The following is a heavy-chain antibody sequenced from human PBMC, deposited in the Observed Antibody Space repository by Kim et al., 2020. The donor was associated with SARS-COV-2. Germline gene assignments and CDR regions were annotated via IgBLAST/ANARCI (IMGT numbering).Heavy chain of an antibody. CDR1: GYTFISHG. CDR3: LRDLSGSHLGGSFDS. CDR2: INGGDGNT. D-gene: IGHD1-26*01. J-gene: IGHJ4*02. Sequence: ASVKVSCKASGYTFISHGMHWVRQAPGQRPEWMGWINGGDGNTVYSQKSQGRVLITRDTSANTVYSELSSLRSEDTAVYYCLRDLSGSHLGGSFDSWGQGTLVTVSS. V-gene: IGHV1-3*01.